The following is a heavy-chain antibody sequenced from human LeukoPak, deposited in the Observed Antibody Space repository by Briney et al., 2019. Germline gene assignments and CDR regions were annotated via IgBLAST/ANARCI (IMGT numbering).Heavy chain of an antibody. CDR2: IYYSGST. D-gene: IGHD6-19*01. CDR1: GGSISSSSYY. CDR3: ARGQWLAFDY. Sequence: PSETLSLTCTVSGGSISSSSYYWSWIRQPPGKGLEWIGYIYYSGSTNYNPSLKSRVTISVDTSKNQFSLKLSSVTAADTAVYYCARGQWLAFDYWGQGTLVTVSS. V-gene: IGHV4-61*05. J-gene: IGHJ4*02.